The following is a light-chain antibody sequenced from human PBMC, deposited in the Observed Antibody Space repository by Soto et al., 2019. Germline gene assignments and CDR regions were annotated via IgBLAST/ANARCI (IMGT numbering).Light chain of an antibody. V-gene: IGKV1-5*01. CDR2: DAS. CDR1: QSVSGW. CDR3: QQYETFSGT. Sequence: IQMTQSPSTLSASVGDTVTVTCRASQSVSGWLAWYQQKPGEAPKLLIYDASALPLGVPSRFSGSGSGTKFTLTIASLQPDDFATYYCQQYETFSGTFGPGTKVDIK. J-gene: IGKJ1*01.